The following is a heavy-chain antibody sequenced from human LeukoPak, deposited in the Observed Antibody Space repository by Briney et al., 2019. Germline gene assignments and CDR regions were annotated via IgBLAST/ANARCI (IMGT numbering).Heavy chain of an antibody. CDR2: IKTDGSVK. J-gene: IGHJ6*04. Sequence: PGGSLRLSCAASGFTFSTSWMSWVRQAPGKGLEWVASIKTDGSVKYYMDSVKGRFTISRDNAKNSLYLQVNSLRAEDTAVYYCARAYQWGKGTTVTISS. CDR1: GFTFSTSW. D-gene: IGHD2-21*01. V-gene: IGHV3-7*01. CDR3: ARAYQ.